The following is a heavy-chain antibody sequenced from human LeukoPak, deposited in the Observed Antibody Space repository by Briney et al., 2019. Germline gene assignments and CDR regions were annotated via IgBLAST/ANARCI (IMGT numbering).Heavy chain of an antibody. Sequence: ASVKVSCKASGYTFTGYYMHWVRQARGQGLEWMGWINPNSGGTNYAQKFQGRVTMTRDTSISTAYMELSRLRSDDTAVYYCAREWGSSGYSPFDYWGQGTLVSVSS. V-gene: IGHV1-2*02. CDR3: AREWGSSGYSPFDY. CDR1: GYTFTGYY. CDR2: INPNSGGT. J-gene: IGHJ4*02. D-gene: IGHD3-22*01.